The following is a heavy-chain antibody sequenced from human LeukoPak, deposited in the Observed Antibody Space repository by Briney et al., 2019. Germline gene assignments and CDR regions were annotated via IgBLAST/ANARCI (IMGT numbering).Heavy chain of an antibody. J-gene: IGHJ5*02. V-gene: IGHV3-73*01. D-gene: IGHD2-2*01. Sequence: GGSLRLSCAASGFTFSGSTLHWVRQASGKGLEWVGRIRSKSYSYATTYAASLKGRFTISRDDSKNTAYLQMNSLKTEDTAVYYCARECGGIVVVPAATAQWYNWFDPWGQGTLVTVSS. CDR2: IRSKSYSYAT. CDR3: ARECGGIVVVPAATAQWYNWFDP. CDR1: GFTFSGST.